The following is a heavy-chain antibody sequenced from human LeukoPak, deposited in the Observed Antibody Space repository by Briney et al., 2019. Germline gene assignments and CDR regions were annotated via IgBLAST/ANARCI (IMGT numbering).Heavy chain of an antibody. J-gene: IGHJ4*02. CDR3: VRESRSRSHSGY. Sequence: GGSLRLSCAASGFTFSSYWMSWVRQAPGKGLEWGANINQGGSDTHYVDSRFSISRDNANNSLSLQLPSLRAEGTAVYYCVRESRSRSHSGYWGQGTLVTVSS. CDR2: INQGGSDT. CDR1: GFTFSSYW. V-gene: IGHV3-7*01. D-gene: IGHD1-14*01.